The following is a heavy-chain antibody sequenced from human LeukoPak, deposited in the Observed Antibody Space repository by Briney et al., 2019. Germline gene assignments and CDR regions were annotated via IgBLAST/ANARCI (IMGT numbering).Heavy chain of an antibody. CDR2: IYYSGST. CDR3: ARGRSSGWYKDYYYYYGIDV. D-gene: IGHD6-19*01. CDR1: GGSISSDGYY. J-gene: IGHJ6*02. V-gene: IGHV4-31*03. Sequence: SETLSLTCTVSGGSISSDGYYWSWLPQHPGTGLEWIGYIYYSGSTYYNPSLKSRVTISVDTSKNQFSLKLSSVTAADTAVYYCARGRSSGWYKDYYYYYGIDVWGQGTTVTVSS.